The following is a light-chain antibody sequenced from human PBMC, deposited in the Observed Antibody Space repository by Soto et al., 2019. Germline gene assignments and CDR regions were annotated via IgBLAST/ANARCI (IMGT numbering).Light chain of an antibody. CDR2: AAS. V-gene: IGKV1-39*01. CDR3: QQSYSTPVFT. J-gene: IGKJ3*01. CDR1: QSISSY. Sequence: DNQMTQSPSSLSASVGDRVTITCRASQSISSYLNWYQQKPGKAPKLLIYAASSLQSGVPSRFSGSGSGTDFTLTISSLQPEDFATYYCQQSYSTPVFTFGPGTKVDIK.